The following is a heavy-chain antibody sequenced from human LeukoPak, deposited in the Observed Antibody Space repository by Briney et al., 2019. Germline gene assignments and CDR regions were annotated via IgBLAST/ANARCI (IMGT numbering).Heavy chain of an antibody. CDR2: ISAYNGNT. V-gene: IGHV1-18*01. Sequence: QAXXXXLXXXGWISAYNGNTNYAQKLQGRVTMTTDTSTSTAYMELRSLRSDDTAVYYCARVGGDLSFDYWGQGTLVTVSS. CDR3: ARVGGDLSFDY. D-gene: IGHD2-21*02. J-gene: IGHJ4*02.